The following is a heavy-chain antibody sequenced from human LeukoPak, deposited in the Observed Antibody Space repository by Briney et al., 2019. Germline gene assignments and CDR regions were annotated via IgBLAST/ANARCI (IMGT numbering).Heavy chain of an antibody. Sequence: PSETLSLTCTVSGYSISSGYYWGWIRQPPGKGLEWIGSIYHSGSTYYNPSLKSRVTISVDTSKNQFSLKLSSVTAADTAVYYCASRGATGGHWYFDLWGRGTLVTVSS. CDR2: IYHSGST. D-gene: IGHD1-26*01. CDR1: GYSISSGYY. V-gene: IGHV4-38-2*02. CDR3: ASRGATGGHWYFDL. J-gene: IGHJ2*01.